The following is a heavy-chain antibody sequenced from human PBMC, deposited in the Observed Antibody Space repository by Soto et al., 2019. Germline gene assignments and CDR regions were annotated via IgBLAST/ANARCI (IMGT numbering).Heavy chain of an antibody. V-gene: IGHV1-69*01. J-gene: IGHJ6*02. D-gene: IGHD2-2*01. Sequence: QVQLVQSGAEVKKPGSSVKVSCKASGGTFSSYAISWVRQAPGQGLEWMGGIVPIFGTANYAQKFQGRVTITADESTSTAYMELSSLRSEDTAVYYCARGLIVVVPAATTYYYYGMDVWGQGTTVTVSS. CDR3: ARGLIVVVPAATTYYYYGMDV. CDR1: GGTFSSYA. CDR2: IVPIFGTA.